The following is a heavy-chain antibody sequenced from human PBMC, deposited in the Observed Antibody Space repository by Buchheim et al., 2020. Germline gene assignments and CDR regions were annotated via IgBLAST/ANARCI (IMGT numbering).Heavy chain of an antibody. CDR2: ISSSSSTI. V-gene: IGHV3-48*01. J-gene: IGHJ4*02. D-gene: IGHD6-6*01. CDR1: GFTFSSYS. CDR3: ARADGGIAARVYYFDY. Sequence: EVQLVESGGGLVQPGGSLRLSCAASGFTFSSYSMNWVRQASGKGLEWVSYISSSSSTIYYADSVKGRFTISRDNAKNSLYLQMNSLRAEDTAVYYCARADGGIAARVYYFDYWGQGTL.